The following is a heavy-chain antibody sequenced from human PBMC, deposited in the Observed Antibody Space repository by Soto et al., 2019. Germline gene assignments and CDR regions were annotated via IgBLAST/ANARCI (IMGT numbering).Heavy chain of an antibody. CDR3: ARSVDTAMVGDYYYYYGMDV. CDR2: ISYDGSNK. V-gene: IGHV3-30-3*01. D-gene: IGHD5-18*01. CDR1: GFTFSSYA. Sequence: GGSLRLSCAASGFTFSSYAMHWVRQAPGKGLEWVAVISYDGSNKYYADSVKGRFTISRDNSKNTLYLQMNSLRAEDTAVYYCARSVDTAMVGDYYYYYGMDVWGQGTTVTVSS. J-gene: IGHJ6*02.